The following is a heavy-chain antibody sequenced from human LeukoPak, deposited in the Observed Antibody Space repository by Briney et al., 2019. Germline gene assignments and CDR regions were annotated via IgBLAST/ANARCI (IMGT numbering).Heavy chain of an antibody. CDR3: ARALLAGTTFWFDP. CDR1: GGSFSGYY. D-gene: IGHD1-7*01. Sequence: SETLSLTCAVYGGSFSGYYWSWIRQPPGKGLEWVGEINHSGSTNYNPSLKSRVTISVDTSKNQFSLKLSSVTAADTAVYYCARALLAGTTFWFDPWGQGTLVTVSS. CDR2: INHSGST. V-gene: IGHV4-34*01. J-gene: IGHJ5*02.